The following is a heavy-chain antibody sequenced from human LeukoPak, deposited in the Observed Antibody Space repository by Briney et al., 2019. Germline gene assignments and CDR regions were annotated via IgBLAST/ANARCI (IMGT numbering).Heavy chain of an antibody. CDR3: ARVDTTMSTPLRYYRYHIVV. CDR1: GGSFSGYY. J-gene: IGHJ6*03. CDR2: NDYSGTT. Sequence: PSETLSLTCAVYGGSFSGYYRSWIRQPPGKGLEWIGYNDYSGTTHYIPTLRSRVTIPVDMSKSQLSLKVSSVTAADTAVYYCARVDTTMSTPLRYYRYHIVVWGKGTTVTVS. V-gene: IGHV4-59*01. D-gene: IGHD5-18*01.